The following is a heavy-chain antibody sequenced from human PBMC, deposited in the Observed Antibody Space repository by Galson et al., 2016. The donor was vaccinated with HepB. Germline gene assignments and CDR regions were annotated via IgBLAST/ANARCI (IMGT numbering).Heavy chain of an antibody. CDR3: ARRDSGNYYDDTFDY. J-gene: IGHJ4*02. CDR2: MRYGGRP. D-gene: IGHD1-26*01. Sequence: SETLSLTCSVSGDSVSSNYWGWIRQPPGKGLEWIGYMRYGGRPNYNPSLESRVTISVDTSKNQFSLKLSSVTAADTAVYYCARRDSGNYYDDTFDYWGQGIRVTVSS. V-gene: IGHV4-59*02. CDR1: GDSVSSNY.